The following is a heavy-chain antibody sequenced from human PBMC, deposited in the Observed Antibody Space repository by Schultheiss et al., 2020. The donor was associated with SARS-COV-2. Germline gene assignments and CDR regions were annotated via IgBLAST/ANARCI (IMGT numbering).Heavy chain of an antibody. V-gene: IGHV1-18*04. CDR1: GYTFTGYY. D-gene: IGHD6-19*01. J-gene: IGHJ4*02. CDR2: ISAYNGNT. CDR3: ARDQYSSGWRFDY. Sequence: ASVKVSCKASGYTFTGYYMHWVRQAPGQGLEWMGWISAYNGNTNYAQKFQGRVTITADKSTSTAYMELSSLRSEDTAVYYCARDQYSSGWRFDYWGQGTLVTGSS.